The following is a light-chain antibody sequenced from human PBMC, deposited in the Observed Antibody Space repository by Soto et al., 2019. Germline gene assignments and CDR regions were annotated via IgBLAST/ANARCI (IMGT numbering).Light chain of an antibody. Sequence: EIVMTQSPATLSVSLGERATLSCRASQSVRSNLAWYKQKPGQAPRLLIYGASTRATGIPARFSGGGSGTEFTLTISSLQSEDFAVYYCQQYNNWPPYTFGQGTKLEIK. J-gene: IGKJ2*01. CDR2: GAS. CDR1: QSVRSN. V-gene: IGKV3-15*01. CDR3: QQYNNWPPYT.